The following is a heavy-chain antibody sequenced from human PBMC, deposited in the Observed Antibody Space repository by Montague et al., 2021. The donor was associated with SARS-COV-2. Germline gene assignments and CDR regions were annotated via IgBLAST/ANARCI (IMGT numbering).Heavy chain of an antibody. V-gene: IGHV4-59*01. CDR1: GGSISRYF. D-gene: IGHD3-16*01. CDR3: ARVTLGGRGGGTRQYDGLDS. J-gene: IGHJ4*02. Sequence: SETLSLTCTVSGGSISRYFWNWIRQTPGKGLEWMGYVHDIESSIYNPSLQSRITILLDTPKNQFSLRLNAVTAADTAVYYCARVTLGGRGGGTRQYDGLDSWGQGILVTVSS. CDR2: VHDIESS.